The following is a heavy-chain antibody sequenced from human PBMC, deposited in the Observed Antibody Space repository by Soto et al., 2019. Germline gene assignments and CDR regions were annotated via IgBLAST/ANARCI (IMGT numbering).Heavy chain of an antibody. CDR3: ARDDDSSGYKFAGGGWFDP. D-gene: IGHD3-22*01. CDR1: GGTFSSYA. V-gene: IGHV1-69*01. J-gene: IGHJ5*02. CDR2: IIPIFGTA. Sequence: QVQLVQSGAEVKKPGSSVKVSCKASGGTFSSYAISWVRQAPGQGLEWMGGIIPIFGTANYAQKFQGRVTITADESTSTAYMELSILRSEDTAVYYCARDDDSSGYKFAGGGWFDPWGQGTLVTVSS.